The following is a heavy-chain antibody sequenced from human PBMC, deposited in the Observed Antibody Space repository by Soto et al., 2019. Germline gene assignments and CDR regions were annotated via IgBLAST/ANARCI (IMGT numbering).Heavy chain of an antibody. CDR2: INNSGRT. D-gene: IGHD6-13*01. CDR3: ARGYSSSSTPPNWFDP. CDR1: GGSFSGFY. Sequence: PSETLSLTCAVYGGSFSGFYWSWIRQPPGKGLEWIGEINNSGRTNYNPSLKSRVTISVDTSKNQFSLKLSSVTAADTAVYYCARGYSSSSTPPNWFDPWGQGTLVTVSS. V-gene: IGHV4-34*01. J-gene: IGHJ5*02.